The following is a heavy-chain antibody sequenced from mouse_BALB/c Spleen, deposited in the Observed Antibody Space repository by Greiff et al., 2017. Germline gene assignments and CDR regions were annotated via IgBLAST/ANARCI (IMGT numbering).Heavy chain of an antibody. CDR3: AKSSTIGAMDY. V-gene: IGHV1-7*01. D-gene: IGHD2-14*01. Sequence: VQLQQSGAELAKPGALVKMSCKASGYTFTSYWMHWVKQRPGQGLEWIGYINPSTGYTEYNQKFKDKATLTADKSSSTAYMQLSSLTSEDSAVYYCAKSSTIGAMDYWGQGTSVTVSS. J-gene: IGHJ4*01. CDR2: INPSTGYT. CDR1: GYTFTSYW.